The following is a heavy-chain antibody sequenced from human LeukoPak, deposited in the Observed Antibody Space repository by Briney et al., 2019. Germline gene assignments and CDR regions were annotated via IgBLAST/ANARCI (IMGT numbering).Heavy chain of an antibody. D-gene: IGHD5-18*01. J-gene: IGHJ3*02. V-gene: IGHV1-18*01. CDR1: GYTFISYG. CDR3: ARDQTKWLIAAFDI. CDR2: ISAYNGNT. Sequence: ASVKVSCKASGYTFISYGISWVRQAPGQGLEWMGWISAYNGNTNYAQKLQGRVTMTTDTSTSTAYMELRSLRSDDTAVYYCARDQTKWLIAAFDIWGQGQWSPSLQ.